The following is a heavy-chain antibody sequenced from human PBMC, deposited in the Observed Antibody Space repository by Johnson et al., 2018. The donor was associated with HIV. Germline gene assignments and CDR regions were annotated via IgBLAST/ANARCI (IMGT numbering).Heavy chain of an antibody. J-gene: IGHJ3*02. CDR2: LFSGGTT. V-gene: IGHV3-66*04. CDR1: VFSVSTYY. CDR3: AIHYYGTLGAFDI. Sequence: VQLVESGGGLVQPGGSLRLSCAASVFSVSTYYMSWVRQAPGRGLEWVSVLFSGGTTYYADSVKGRFTISRDNSKNTLFLQMNSLRAEDTAVYYCAIHYYGTLGAFDIWGQGTMVTVSS. D-gene: IGHD3-10*01.